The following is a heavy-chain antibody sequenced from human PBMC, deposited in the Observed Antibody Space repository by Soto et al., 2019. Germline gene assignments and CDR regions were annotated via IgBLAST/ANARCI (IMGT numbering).Heavy chain of an antibody. D-gene: IGHD3-16*01. CDR3: ARDLVYEGDNRLAP. CDR1: DGAIISYY. CDR2: IYNSVST. J-gene: IGHJ5*02. V-gene: IGHV4-4*07. Sequence: ETXSLTCTVSDGAIISYYWSWIRTPAGKGLEWIGRIYNSVSTNYNPSLKSRVTMSVDTSKNQFSLKLSSVPAADTAVYYCARDLVYEGDNRLAPWGKGTLVTVS.